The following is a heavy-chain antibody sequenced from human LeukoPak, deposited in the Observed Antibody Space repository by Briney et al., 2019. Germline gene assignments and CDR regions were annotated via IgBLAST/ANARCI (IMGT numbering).Heavy chain of an antibody. D-gene: IGHD2-2*02. CDR2: STHSGST. V-gene: IGHV4-39*07. Sequence: KTSETLSLTCTVSGGSISSSTYYWGWIRQPPGKGLEWIGESTHSGSTNYNPSLKSRVTISVDTSKNQFSLKLNSVTAADSAVYYCARLVPATAIRGSYWGQGTRVTVSS. CDR3: ARLVPATAIRGSY. CDR1: GGSISSSTYY. J-gene: IGHJ4*02.